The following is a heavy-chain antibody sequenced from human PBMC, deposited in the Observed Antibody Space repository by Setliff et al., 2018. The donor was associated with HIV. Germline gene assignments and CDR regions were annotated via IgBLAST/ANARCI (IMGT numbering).Heavy chain of an antibody. V-gene: IGHV4-39*01. CDR1: GGSISSSNYY. CDR2: IYYSGST. J-gene: IGHJ4*02. Sequence: SETLSLTCTVSGGSISSSNYYWGWIRQPPGKGLEWIGSIYYSGSTYYNPSLKSRVTISVDTSKNQFSLKLSSVTAADTSVYYCATYSSSWPDYWGQGTLVTVSS. D-gene: IGHD6-13*01. CDR3: ATYSSSWPDY.